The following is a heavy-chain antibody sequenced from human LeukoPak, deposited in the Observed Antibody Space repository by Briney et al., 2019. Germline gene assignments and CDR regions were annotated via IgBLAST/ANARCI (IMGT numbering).Heavy chain of an antibody. J-gene: IGHJ4*02. V-gene: IGHV3-15*01. CDR2: IKDKIDGGTT. CDR3: AKVVQYTASTGTGLDY. D-gene: IGHD6-13*01. Sequence: GGSLRLSCAASGFTFRNAWMTWVRQAPGKGLEWVGRIKDKIDGGTTDYAAPVKGRFTISRDDSQNTLFLQMNSLRAEDTAIYYCAKVVQYTASTGTGLDYWGQGTLVTVSS. CDR1: GFTFRNAW.